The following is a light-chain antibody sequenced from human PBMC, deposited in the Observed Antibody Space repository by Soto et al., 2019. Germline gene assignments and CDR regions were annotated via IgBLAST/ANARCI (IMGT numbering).Light chain of an antibody. CDR1: TGAVTSGHY. Sequence: QAVVTQEPSLTVSPGGTVTLTCGSSTGAVTSGHYPYWFQQKPGQAPRTLIYDITNKHSWTPARFSGSLLGGKAALTLSGAQPEDEADYYCLLSFSGIQLFGGGTQLTVL. CDR2: DIT. J-gene: IGLJ3*02. CDR3: LLSFSGIQL. V-gene: IGLV7-46*01.